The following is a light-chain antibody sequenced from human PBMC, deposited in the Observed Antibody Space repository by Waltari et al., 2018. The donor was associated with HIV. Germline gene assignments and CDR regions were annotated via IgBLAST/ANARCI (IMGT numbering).Light chain of an antibody. V-gene: IGKV3-11*01. CDR1: QSVGSY. CDR3: QQRNNWPLT. Sequence: EIVLTQSPATLSLSPGGRATLSSRASQSVGSYLAVYQQKPGQVPRLLIYEASKRATGIPARFSGSGSWTDFTLTISSLEPEDFAFYYCQQRNNWPLTFGGGTKVEIK. CDR2: EAS. J-gene: IGKJ4*01.